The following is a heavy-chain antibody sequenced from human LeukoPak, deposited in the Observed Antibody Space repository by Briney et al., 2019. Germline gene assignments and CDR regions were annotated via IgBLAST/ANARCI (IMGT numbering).Heavy chain of an antibody. V-gene: IGHV3-21*01. CDR2: ISSSSSYI. CDR1: GFTFSSYS. Sequence: PGGSLRLSCAASGFTFSSYSMNWVRQAPGKGLEWVSSISSSSSYIYYADSVKGRFTISRDNAKNSLYLQMNSLRAEDTAVYYCARGLTTVANTFDYWGQGTLVTVSS. D-gene: IGHD4-23*01. J-gene: IGHJ4*02. CDR3: ARGLTTVANTFDY.